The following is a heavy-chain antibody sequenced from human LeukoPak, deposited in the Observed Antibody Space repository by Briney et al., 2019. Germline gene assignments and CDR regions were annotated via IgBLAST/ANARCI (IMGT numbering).Heavy chain of an antibody. J-gene: IGHJ4*02. CDR3: ARDEWFGELLQHTAFDY. CDR2: ISAYNGNT. CDR1: GYTFTSYG. D-gene: IGHD3-10*01. V-gene: IGHV1-18*01. Sequence: ASVKVSCKASGYTFTSYGISWVRQAPGQGLEWMGWISAYNGNTNYARKLQGRVTMTTDTSTSTAYMELRSLRSDDTAVYYCARDEWFGELLQHTAFDYWGQGTLVTVSS.